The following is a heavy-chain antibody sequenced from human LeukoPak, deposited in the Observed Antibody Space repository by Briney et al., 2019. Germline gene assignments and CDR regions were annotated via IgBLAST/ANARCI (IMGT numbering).Heavy chain of an antibody. J-gene: IGHJ4*02. CDR3: ARASVGYCSGGSCYPGVY. D-gene: IGHD2-15*01. Sequence: ASVKVSCKASGYTFTGYYMHWVRQAPGQALEWMGWINPNSGGTNYAQKFQGRVTMTRDTSISTAYMELSRLRSDDTAVYYCARASVGYCSGGSCYPGVYWGQGTLVTVSS. CDR2: INPNSGGT. V-gene: IGHV1-2*02. CDR1: GYTFTGYY.